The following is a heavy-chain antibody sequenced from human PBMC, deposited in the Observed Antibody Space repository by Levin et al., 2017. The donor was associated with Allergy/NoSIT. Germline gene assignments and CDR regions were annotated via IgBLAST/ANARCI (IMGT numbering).Heavy chain of an antibody. D-gene: IGHD3-10*01. CDR2: IYHSGST. CDR1: GGSISSSNW. Sequence: PSETLSLTCAVSGGSISSSNWWSWVRQPPGKGLEWIGEIYHSGSTNYNPSLKSRVTISVDKSKNQFSLKLSSVTAADTAVYYCARSELTRHSNVWFGELWGNDAFDIWGQGTMVTVSS. V-gene: IGHV4-4*02. CDR3: ARSELTRHSNVWFGELWGNDAFDI. J-gene: IGHJ3*02.